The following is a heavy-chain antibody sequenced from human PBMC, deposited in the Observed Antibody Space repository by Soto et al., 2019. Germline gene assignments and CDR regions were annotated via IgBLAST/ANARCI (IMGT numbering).Heavy chain of an antibody. CDR1: GYTFTSYD. D-gene: IGHD3-10*01. CDR3: AREDTMDTAY. CDR2: INPSSGNT. J-gene: IGHJ4*02. Sequence: QVHLVQTGAEVKKPGASVKVSCKASGYTFTSYDISWIRQATGQGLEWMGWINPSSGNTDYAQKFRGRVSMTRDTSISTAYMELSGLTYEDTAVYYCAREDTMDTAYWGQGSLVSVSS. V-gene: IGHV1-8*01.